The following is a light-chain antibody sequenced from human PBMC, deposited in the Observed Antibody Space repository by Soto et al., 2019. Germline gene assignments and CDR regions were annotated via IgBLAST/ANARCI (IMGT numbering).Light chain of an antibody. CDR2: GAS. V-gene: IGKV3-20*01. J-gene: IGKJ1*01. CDR1: QSVTSSY. CDR3: QQYGSSPPT. Sequence: EIVLTQSPGTLSLSPGERATLSCRASQSVTSSYLAWYQQKPGQAPRLLIYGASSRATGIPDRFSGSGSGTDFPLTISRLVPEDFAVYYCQQYGSSPPTFGQGTKVEIK.